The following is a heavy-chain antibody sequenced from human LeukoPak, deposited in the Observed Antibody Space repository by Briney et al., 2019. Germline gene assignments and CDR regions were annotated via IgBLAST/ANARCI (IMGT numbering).Heavy chain of an antibody. J-gene: IGHJ4*02. CDR3: ARSELGRITIFGVVIGKIDY. CDR2: INPNSGGT. Sequence: ASVKVSCKASGYTFTGYYMHWVRQAPGQGLEWMGWINPNSGGTNYAQKFQGRVAMTRDTSISTAYMELSRLRSDDTAVYYCARSELGRITIFGVVIGKIDYWGQGTLVTVSS. CDR1: GYTFTGYY. V-gene: IGHV1-2*02. D-gene: IGHD3-3*01.